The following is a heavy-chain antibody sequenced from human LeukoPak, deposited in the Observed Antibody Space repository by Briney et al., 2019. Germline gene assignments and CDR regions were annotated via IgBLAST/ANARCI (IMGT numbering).Heavy chain of an antibody. D-gene: IGHD3-16*02. Sequence: GGSLRLSCAASGFTFSSFWMHWVRQAPGKGLVWVSRINSDGSSTTYADSVKGRFTISRDNAKNTLYLQMNSLRAEDTAVYYCARDYLYHYYMDVWGKGTTVTVSS. CDR1: GFTFSSFW. CDR2: INSDGSST. V-gene: IGHV3-74*01. CDR3: ARDYLYHYYMDV. J-gene: IGHJ6*03.